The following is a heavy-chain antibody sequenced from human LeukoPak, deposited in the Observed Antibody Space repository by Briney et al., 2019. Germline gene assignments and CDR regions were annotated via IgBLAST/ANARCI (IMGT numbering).Heavy chain of an antibody. Sequence: PPQTLSLTCTVSGGSISSGGYYWSWIRQPPGKGLEWIGYIYHSGSTYYNPSLKSRVTISVDTSKNQFSLKLNSVTAADTAMYYCATCWRGMVPCWNFDLWGRGSLVTVSS. CDR1: GGSISSGGYY. V-gene: IGHV4-30-2*01. CDR3: ATCWRGMVPCWNFDL. J-gene: IGHJ2*01. D-gene: IGHD3-10*01. CDR2: IYHSGST.